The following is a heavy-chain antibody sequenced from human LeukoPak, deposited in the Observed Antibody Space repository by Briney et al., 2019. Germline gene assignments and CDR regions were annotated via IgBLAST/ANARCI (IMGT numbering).Heavy chain of an antibody. CDR1: GFTFSNAW. J-gene: IGHJ6*03. Sequence: GGSLRLSCAASGFTFSNAWMSWVRQAPGKGLEWVGRIKSKTDGGTTDYAAPGKGRFTISRDDSKNTLYLQMNSLKTEDTAVYYCTTGPLSYYDFWSGYSYYMDVWGKGTTVTVSS. CDR2: IKSKTDGGTT. D-gene: IGHD3-3*01. CDR3: TTGPLSYYDFWSGYSYYMDV. V-gene: IGHV3-15*01.